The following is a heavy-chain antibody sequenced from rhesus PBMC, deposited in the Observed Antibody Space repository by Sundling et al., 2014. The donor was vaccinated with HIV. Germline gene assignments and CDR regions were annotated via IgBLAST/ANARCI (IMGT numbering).Heavy chain of an antibody. V-gene: IGHV4-65*02. CDR2: IYGNSAST. CDR1: GASISTTNW. D-gene: IGHD3-9*01. J-gene: IGHJ6*01. Sequence: QVQLQESGPGLVKPSETLSLTCTVSGASISTTNWWSWIRQPPGKGLEWIGNIYGNSASTYYNSFLMNRVTISTDTSKNQFSLKLSSVTAADTAVYYCARNWYYQDDYAYSTDHGLDSWGQGVVVTVSS. CDR3: ARNWYYQDDYAYSTDHGLDS.